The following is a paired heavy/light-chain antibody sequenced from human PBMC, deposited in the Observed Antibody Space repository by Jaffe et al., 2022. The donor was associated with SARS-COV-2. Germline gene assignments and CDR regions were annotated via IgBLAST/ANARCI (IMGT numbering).Light chain of an antibody. CDR1: SSDVGDNNF. CDR3: TSFTSRHTHV. V-gene: IGLV2-14*03. CDR2: DVD. J-gene: IGLJ1*01. Sequence: QSTLTQPVSVSGSPGQSISISCTGTSSDVGDNNFVSWYQQHFPGEVPKLLIYDVDNRPSGVSNRFSGSKSGNTASLTISGLQAEDEGDYYCTSFTSRHTHVFGSGTKVTVL.
Heavy chain of an antibody. Sequence: EVQLVESGGGVVQPGGSLRLSCAASGFTFGDFWMHWVRQPPGKGPMWVSRINGDGTHIYYAESVEGRFTISRDNAKKTVYLQMNSLRTEDTAVYYCIRDFRIHDHWGQGTQVTVSS. J-gene: IGHJ5*02. CDR1: GFTFGDFW. D-gene: IGHD2-15*01. V-gene: IGHV3-74*01. CDR2: INGDGTHI. CDR3: IRDFRIHDH.